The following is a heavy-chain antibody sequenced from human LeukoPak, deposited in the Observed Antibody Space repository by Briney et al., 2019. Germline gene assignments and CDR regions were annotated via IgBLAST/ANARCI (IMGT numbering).Heavy chain of an antibody. J-gene: IGHJ4*02. CDR3: ARVQTAMVPYYFDY. CDR2: INPNSGGT. CDR1: GYTFTGYY. Sequence: GASVKVSCKASGYTFTGYYMHWVRQAPGQGLEWMGRINPNSGGTDYAQKFQGGVTMTRDTSISTAYMELSRLRSDDTAVYYCARVQTAMVPYYFDYWGQGTLVTVSS. V-gene: IGHV1-2*06. D-gene: IGHD3-10*01.